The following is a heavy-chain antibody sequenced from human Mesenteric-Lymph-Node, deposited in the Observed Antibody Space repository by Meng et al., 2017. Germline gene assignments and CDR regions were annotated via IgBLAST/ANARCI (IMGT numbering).Heavy chain of an antibody. CDR3: ARDKVITLVRGVIIPSPFDF. Sequence: GESLKISCAASGFTFSSYEMNWVRQAPGKGLEWVSYIGDSDTTIYYADSVKGRFTVSRDNAKNSLFLLMNSLKAEDTAVYYCARDKVITLVRGVIIPSPFDFWGQGTLVTVSS. CDR2: IGDSDTTI. D-gene: IGHD3-10*01. J-gene: IGHJ4*02. CDR1: GFTFSSYE. V-gene: IGHV3-48*03.